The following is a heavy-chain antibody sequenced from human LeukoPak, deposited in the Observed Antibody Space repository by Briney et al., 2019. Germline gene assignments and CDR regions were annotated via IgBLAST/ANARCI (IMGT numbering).Heavy chain of an antibody. CDR3: ARGLTGSSGWFENFDY. CDR1: GGSFSGYY. V-gene: IGHV4-34*01. D-gene: IGHD6-19*01. CDR2: ISHSGST. Sequence: PSETLSLTCAVYGGSFSGYYWSWIRQPPGKGLEWIGEISHSGSTNYNPSLKSRVTISVDTSKNQFSLKLSSVTAADTAVYYCARGLTGSSGWFENFDYWGQGALVTVSS. J-gene: IGHJ4*02.